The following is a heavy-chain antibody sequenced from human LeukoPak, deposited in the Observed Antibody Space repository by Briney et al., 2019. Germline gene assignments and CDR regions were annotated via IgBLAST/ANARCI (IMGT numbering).Heavy chain of an antibody. Sequence: TGGSLRLSCAASGFTFSSYAMSWVRQAPGKGLEWVSAISGSGGSTYYADSVKGRFTISRDNSKNTLYLQMNSLRAEDTAVYYCAKGVRDPRYCSGGSCYGKSFDYWGQGTLVIVSS. CDR3: AKGVRDPRYCSGGSCYGKSFDY. CDR2: ISGSGGST. D-gene: IGHD2-15*01. V-gene: IGHV3-23*01. J-gene: IGHJ4*02. CDR1: GFTFSSYA.